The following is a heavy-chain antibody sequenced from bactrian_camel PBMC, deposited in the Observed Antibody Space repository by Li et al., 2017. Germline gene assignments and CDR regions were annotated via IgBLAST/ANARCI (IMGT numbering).Heavy chain of an antibody. D-gene: IGHD6*01. V-gene: IGHV3S9*01. CDR3: AATEDLVLDVLRVDDYKY. CDR2: ST. CDR1: RYSYQRYT. J-gene: IGHJ4*01. Sequence: HVQLVESGGGSVQSGGSLRLSCAVSRYSYQRYTLGSSTYYADSVKGRFAISQDKAKNTLNLQMNSLKPEDTAMYYCAATEDLVLDVLRVDDYKYWGQGTQVTVS.